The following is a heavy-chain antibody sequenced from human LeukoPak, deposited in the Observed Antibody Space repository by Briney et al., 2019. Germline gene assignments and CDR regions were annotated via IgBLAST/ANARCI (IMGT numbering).Heavy chain of an antibody. Sequence: GGSLRLSCAASGFTFSDFFMSWIRQAPGKGLEWVSYISSSGGTIHYADSVKGRFTVSRDNAKNSVYLQMNSLRAEDTAVYYCAKDLVGATLDWFDPWGQGTLVTVSS. CDR1: GFTFSDFF. CDR2: ISSSGGTI. D-gene: IGHD1-26*01. V-gene: IGHV3-11*01. CDR3: AKDLVGATLDWFDP. J-gene: IGHJ5*02.